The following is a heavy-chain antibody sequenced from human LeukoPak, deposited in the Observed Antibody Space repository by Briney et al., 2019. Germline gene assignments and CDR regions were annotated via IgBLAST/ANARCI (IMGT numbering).Heavy chain of an antibody. V-gene: IGHV4-38-2*02. Sequence: SETLSLTCTVSGYSISSGYYWGWIRQPPGQGLEWIGSIYHSGSTYYNPSLKSRVTISVDTSKNQFSLKLSSVTAADTAVYYCARDFVSGRGYFDYWGQGTLVTVSS. D-gene: IGHD3-10*01. CDR2: IYHSGST. CDR1: GYSISSGYY. J-gene: IGHJ4*02. CDR3: ARDFVSGRGYFDY.